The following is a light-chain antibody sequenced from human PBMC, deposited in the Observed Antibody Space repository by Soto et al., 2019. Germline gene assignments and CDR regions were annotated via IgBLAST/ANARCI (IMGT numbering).Light chain of an antibody. Sequence: EIVLTQSPATLSLSPGERATLSCRASQSLSSSYLAWYQQKPGQAPRLLIYGASSRATGIPDRFSGSGSGTDFTLTISRLEPEDFAVYFCQQSGNSPLTFGQGTRLEIK. V-gene: IGKV3-20*01. CDR1: QSLSSSY. J-gene: IGKJ5*01. CDR2: GAS. CDR3: QQSGNSPLT.